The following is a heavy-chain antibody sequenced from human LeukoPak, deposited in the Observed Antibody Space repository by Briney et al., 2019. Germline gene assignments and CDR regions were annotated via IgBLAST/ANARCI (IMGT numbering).Heavy chain of an antibody. CDR2: IIPIFGTA. CDR1: GGTFSSYA. Sequence: ASVKVSCKASGGTFSSYAISWVRQAPGQGLEWMGGIIPIFGTANYAQKFQGRVTITADESTSTAYMELSSLRSEDTAVYYCATEGSGRGVDYWGQGTLVTVSS. V-gene: IGHV1-69*01. D-gene: IGHD3-10*01. CDR3: ATEGSGRGVDY. J-gene: IGHJ4*02.